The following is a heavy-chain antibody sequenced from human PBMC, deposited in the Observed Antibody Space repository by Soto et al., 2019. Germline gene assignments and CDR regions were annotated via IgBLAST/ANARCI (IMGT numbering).Heavy chain of an antibody. V-gene: IGHV1-69*02. J-gene: IGHJ4*02. CDR1: GGTFSSYT. D-gene: IGHD2-8*01. CDR3: ALRMGSRKQNVDY. Sequence: QVQLVQSGAEVKKPGSSVKVSCKASGGTFSSYTISWVRQAPGQGLEWMGRIIPILGIANYAQKFQGRVTSTADKPTSTAYMELSSLRSEDTAVYYCALRMGSRKQNVDYWGQGTLVTVSS. CDR2: IIPILGIA.